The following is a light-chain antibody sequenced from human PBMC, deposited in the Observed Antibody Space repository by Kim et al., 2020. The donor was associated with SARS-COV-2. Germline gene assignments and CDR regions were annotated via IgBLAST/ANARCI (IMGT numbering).Light chain of an antibody. Sequence: GQKVSISCSGSSSNLGSHFVSWYQQLPGTVPKLLIYDNDKRPSGIPDRFSGSKSGTSATLGITGLQTGDEADYYCGTWDNSLLGVVFGGGTQLTVL. V-gene: IGLV1-51*01. CDR3: GTWDNSLLGVV. CDR2: DND. J-gene: IGLJ2*01. CDR1: SSNLGSHF.